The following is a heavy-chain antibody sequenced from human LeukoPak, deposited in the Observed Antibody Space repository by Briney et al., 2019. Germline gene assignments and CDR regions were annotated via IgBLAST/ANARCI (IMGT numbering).Heavy chain of an antibody. D-gene: IGHD3-16*02. Sequence: PSETLSLTCTVSGGSISSYYWSWIRQPPGKGLEWIGYIYYSGSTNYNPSLKSRVTISVDTSKNKFSLKLSSVTAADTAVYYCARDRGEDYVWGSYRLFDYWGQGTLVTVSS. CDR2: IYYSGST. CDR1: GGSISSYY. J-gene: IGHJ4*02. CDR3: ARDRGEDYVWGSYRLFDY. V-gene: IGHV4-59*01.